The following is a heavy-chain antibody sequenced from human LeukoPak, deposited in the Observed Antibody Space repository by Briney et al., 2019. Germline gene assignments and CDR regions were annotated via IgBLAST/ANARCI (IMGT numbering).Heavy chain of an antibody. D-gene: IGHD5-24*01. CDR3: ARHSLVATIFDY. CDR1: GGSISGTYYY. Sequence: PSETLSLTCTVSGGSISGTYYYWGWIRQPPGKGLEWIGSIYYSGSTYYNPSLKSRVTISVDTSKNQFSLKLSSVTAADAAVYYCARHSLVATIFDYWGQGTLVTVSS. J-gene: IGHJ4*02. V-gene: IGHV4-39*01. CDR2: IYYSGST.